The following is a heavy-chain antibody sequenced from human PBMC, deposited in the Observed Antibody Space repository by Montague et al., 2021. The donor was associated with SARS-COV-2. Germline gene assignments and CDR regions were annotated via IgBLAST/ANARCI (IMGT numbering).Heavy chain of an antibody. J-gene: IGHJ4*02. CDR1: GFSLSTSGVG. V-gene: IGHV2-5*02. D-gene: IGHD1-26*01. CDR2: IYWDDDK. CDR3: AHRRSIVGGPYFDY. Sequence: PALVKPTQTLTLTCTFSGFSLSTSGVGVGWIGQPPGKALEWLALIYWDDDKRYSPSLKSRLTITKDTSKNPVVLTMTNMDPVDTAPYYCAHRRSIVGGPYFDYWGQGTLVTVSS.